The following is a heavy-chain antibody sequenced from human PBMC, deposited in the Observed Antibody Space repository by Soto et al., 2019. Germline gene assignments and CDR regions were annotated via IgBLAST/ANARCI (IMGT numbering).Heavy chain of an antibody. CDR2: IKSKYDGGTT. CDR1: GFTFSNAW. V-gene: IGHV3-15*07. Sequence: EVQLVESGGGLVKPGGSLKLSCAGWGFTFSNAWMNWVRQPPVKGLEWVGRIKSKYDGGTTDYTAPVKGRFTISRDDSKNTVYLQMNSLTIEDTAVYYCATGYVYNYGFDYWGQGTLVTVSS. D-gene: IGHD5-12*01. J-gene: IGHJ4*02. CDR3: ATGYVYNYGFDY.